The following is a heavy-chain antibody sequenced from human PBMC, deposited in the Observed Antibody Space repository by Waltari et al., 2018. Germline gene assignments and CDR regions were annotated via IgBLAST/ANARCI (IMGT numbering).Heavy chain of an antibody. CDR2: IKKGGSRT. Sequence: EVQLVESGGGLVQPGGSLRLSCAVSGFSFSSYWMPGVRQWPGKGLVGGSRIKKGGSRTDYADSVKGRFTISRDNAKNTLHVQMNSLRAEDTAVYYCARGSGVGDNWGQGTLVTVSS. CDR3: ARGSGVGDN. CDR1: GFSFSSYW. V-gene: IGHV3-74*01. J-gene: IGHJ4*02. D-gene: IGHD3-10*01.